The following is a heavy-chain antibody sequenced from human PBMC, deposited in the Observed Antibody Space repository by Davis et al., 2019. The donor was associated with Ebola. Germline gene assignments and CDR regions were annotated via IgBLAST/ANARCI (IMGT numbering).Heavy chain of an antibody. CDR2: IWYDGSNK. J-gene: IGHJ5*02. V-gene: IGHV3-33*06. CDR1: GFTFSSYG. CDR3: AKDSHDYIWGSYRSIPGWFDP. Sequence: GESLKISCAASGFTFSSYGMHWVRQAPGKGLEWVAVIWYDGSNKYYADSVKGRFTISRDNSKNTLYLQMNSLRAEDTAVYYCAKDSHDYIWGSYRSIPGWFDPWGQGTLVTVSS. D-gene: IGHD3-16*02.